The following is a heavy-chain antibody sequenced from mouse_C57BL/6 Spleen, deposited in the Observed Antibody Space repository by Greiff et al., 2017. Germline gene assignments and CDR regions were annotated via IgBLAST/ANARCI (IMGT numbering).Heavy chain of an antibody. Sequence: EVQRVESGPGMVKPSQSLSLTCTVTGYSITSGYDWHWIRHFPGNKLEWMGYISYSGSTNYNPSLKSRISITHDTSKNHFFLKLNSVTTEDTATYYCAREGGYYAMDYWGQGTSVTVSS. CDR2: ISYSGST. V-gene: IGHV3-1*01. J-gene: IGHJ4*01. CDR1: GYSITSGYD. CDR3: AREGGYYAMDY.